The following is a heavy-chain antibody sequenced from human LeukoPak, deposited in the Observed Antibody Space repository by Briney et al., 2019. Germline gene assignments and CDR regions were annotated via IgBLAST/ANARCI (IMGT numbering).Heavy chain of an antibody. Sequence: SETLSLTCTVSGASISSSYWSWIRQPPGKGLEWIGYIYYSGTTNYNPSLKSRLTISVETSKNQFSLKLSSVTAADTAVYYCARRGYCSGGTCLTFDLWGQGTLSPSPQ. CDR2: IYYSGTT. J-gene: IGHJ4*02. D-gene: IGHD2-15*01. CDR1: GASISSSY. CDR3: ARRGYCSGGTCLTFDL. V-gene: IGHV4-59*08.